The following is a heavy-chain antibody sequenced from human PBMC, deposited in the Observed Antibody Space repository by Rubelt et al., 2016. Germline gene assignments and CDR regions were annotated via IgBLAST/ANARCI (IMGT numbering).Heavy chain of an antibody. D-gene: IGHD6-6*01. CDR2: IYTDERT. J-gene: IGHJ5*02. CDR1: GFTFSSYG. CDR3: AKYGSSSSHWFDP. V-gene: IGHV3-NL1*01. Sequence: VQLVESGGGLIQPGGSLRLSCAASGFTFSSYGMHWVRQAPGKGLEWVSAIYTDERTDYADSVKGRFTIFRDNSKNTLHLQMNSLRAEDTAVYYCAKYGSSSSHWFDPWGQGTLVTVSS.